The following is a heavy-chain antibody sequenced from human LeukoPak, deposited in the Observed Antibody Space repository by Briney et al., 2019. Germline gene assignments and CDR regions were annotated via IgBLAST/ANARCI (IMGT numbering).Heavy chain of an antibody. CDR1: GFTFSSYS. D-gene: IGHD3-10*01. Sequence: GSLRLSCAASGFTFSSYSMNWVRQAPGKGLEWVSSISSSSSYIYYADSVKGRFTISRDNSKNILYLQIQSLGAEDTAIYYCAKLDGSGAGSSRPPIDYWGQGSLVTVSS. J-gene: IGHJ4*02. CDR2: ISSSSSYI. CDR3: AKLDGSGAGSSRPPIDY. V-gene: IGHV3-21*04.